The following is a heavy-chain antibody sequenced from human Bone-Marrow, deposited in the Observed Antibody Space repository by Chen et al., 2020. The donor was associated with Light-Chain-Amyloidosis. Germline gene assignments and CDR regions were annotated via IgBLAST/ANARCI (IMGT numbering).Heavy chain of an antibody. CDR1: GYTFPNYW. V-gene: IGHV5-51*01. J-gene: IGHJ4*02. CDR2: IYPDDSDA. CDR3: ARRRDGYNFDY. Sequence: GPEVKKHGESLKISCKGSGYTFPNYWIGWVRQMPGKGLEWMGVIYPDDSDARYSPSFEGQVTISADKSITTAYLQWRSLKASDTAMYYCARRRDGYNFDYWGQGTLVTVSS. D-gene: IGHD5-12*01.